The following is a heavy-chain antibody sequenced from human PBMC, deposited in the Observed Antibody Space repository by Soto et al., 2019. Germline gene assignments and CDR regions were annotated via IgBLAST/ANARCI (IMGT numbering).Heavy chain of an antibody. CDR3: ARGRSGSYPFDY. CDR1: GGSISSYY. Sequence: SETLSLTCTVSGGSISSYYWSWIRHPPGKGLEWIGYIYYSGSTNYNPSLKSRVTISLDTSKNQFSLKLSSVTTADTAVYFCARGRSGSYPFDYWGLGTLVTVSS. V-gene: IGHV4-59*01. J-gene: IGHJ4*02. D-gene: IGHD1-26*01. CDR2: IYYSGST.